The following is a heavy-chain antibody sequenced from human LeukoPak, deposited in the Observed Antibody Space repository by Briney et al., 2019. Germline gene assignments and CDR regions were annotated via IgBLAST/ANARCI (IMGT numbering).Heavy chain of an antibody. CDR3: ARGIFGVPYGMDV. V-gene: IGHV3-30*03. CDR1: GFTFSSYG. CDR2: ISYDGSNK. J-gene: IGHJ6*02. D-gene: IGHD3-3*01. Sequence: GGSLRLSCAASGFTFSSYGMHWVRQAPGKGLEWVAVISYDGSNKYYADSVKGRFTISRDNSKNTLYLQMNSLRAEDTAVYYCARGIFGVPYGMDVWGQGTTVTVSS.